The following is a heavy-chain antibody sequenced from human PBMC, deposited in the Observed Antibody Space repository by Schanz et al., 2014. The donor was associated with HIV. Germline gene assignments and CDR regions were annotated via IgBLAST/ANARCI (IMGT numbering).Heavy chain of an antibody. CDR3: ARDFSGWTEFDY. Sequence: QVQLVQSGAEVKKPGSSVKVSCKASGGTFMTYAISWVRQAPGQGLEWMGGIIPVFGTTNYAQKFQGRVTITADKSTSTAYMELNSLRSEDTAVYYCARDFSGWTEFDYWGQGTLVTVSS. CDR2: IIPVFGTT. J-gene: IGHJ4*02. D-gene: IGHD6-19*01. CDR1: GGTFMTYA. V-gene: IGHV1-69*06.